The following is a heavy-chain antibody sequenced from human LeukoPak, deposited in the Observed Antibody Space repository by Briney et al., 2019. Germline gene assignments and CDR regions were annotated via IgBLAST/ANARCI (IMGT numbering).Heavy chain of an antibody. Sequence: SETLSLTCTVSGGSISSYYWSWIRQPPGKGLEWIGYIYYSGSTNYNPSLKSRVTISVDTSKNQFSLKLSSVTAAGTAVYYCARLGVGAARRYLDYWGQGTLVTVSS. CDR1: GGSISSYY. V-gene: IGHV4-59*08. D-gene: IGHD6-25*01. J-gene: IGHJ4*02. CDR2: IYYSGST. CDR3: ARLGVGAARRYLDY.